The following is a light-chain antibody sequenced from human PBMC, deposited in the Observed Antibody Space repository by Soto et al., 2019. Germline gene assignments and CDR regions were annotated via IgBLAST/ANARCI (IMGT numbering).Light chain of an antibody. CDR3: QQYGDSPLT. V-gene: IGKV3-20*01. Sequence: EIVLTQSPGTVSLSPRERATLSCRASQSVTSSYLAWYQQKPGQAPRLLIYGVSSRATGIPDRFSGSGAGTDFTLTISRLEPEDFAVYYCQQYGDSPLTFGGGTKVEIK. CDR1: QSVTSSY. CDR2: GVS. J-gene: IGKJ4*01.